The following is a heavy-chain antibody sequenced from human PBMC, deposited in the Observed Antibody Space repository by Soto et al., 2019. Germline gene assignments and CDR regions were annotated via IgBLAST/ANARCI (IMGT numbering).Heavy chain of an antibody. CDR3: ARFVVPAASLRYYYGMDV. J-gene: IGHJ6*02. V-gene: IGHV5-10-1*01. D-gene: IGHD2-2*01. CDR1: GYSFTSYW. Sequence: GESLKSTCKGSGYSFTSYWISWVRQMPGKGLEWMGRIDPSDSYTNYSPSFQGHVTISADKSISTAYLQWSSLKASDTAMYYCARFVVPAASLRYYYGMDVWGQGTTVTVSS. CDR2: IDPSDSYT.